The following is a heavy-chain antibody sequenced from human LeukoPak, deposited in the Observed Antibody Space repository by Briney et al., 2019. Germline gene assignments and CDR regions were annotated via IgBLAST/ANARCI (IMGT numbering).Heavy chain of an antibody. CDR3: ARDGEVVMGGYYFDY. CDR2: ISAYNGNT. D-gene: IGHD3-22*01. Sequence: ASVKVSCKASGYTFTSYGISWVRQAPGQGLEWMGWISAYNGNTNYAQKLQGRVTMTTDTSTSTAYMELRSLRSDDTAVYYCARDGEVVMGGYYFDYWGQGTLVTVSS. J-gene: IGHJ4*02. V-gene: IGHV1-18*01. CDR1: GYTFTSYG.